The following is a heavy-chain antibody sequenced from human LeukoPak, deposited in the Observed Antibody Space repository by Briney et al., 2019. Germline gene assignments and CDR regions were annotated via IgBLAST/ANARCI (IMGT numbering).Heavy chain of an antibody. CDR3: ARYATYYYYGMDV. CDR1: GGSSSGYY. CDR2: INHSGST. V-gene: IGHV4-34*01. D-gene: IGHD1-26*01. J-gene: IGHJ6*02. Sequence: SETLSLTCAVYGGSSSGYYWSWIRQPPGKGLEWIGEINHSGSTNYNPSLKSRVTISVDTSKNQFSLKLSSVTAADTAVYYCARYATYYYYGMDVWGQGTTVTVSS.